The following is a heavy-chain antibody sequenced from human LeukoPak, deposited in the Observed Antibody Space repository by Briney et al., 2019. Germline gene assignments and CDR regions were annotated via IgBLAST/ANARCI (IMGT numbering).Heavy chain of an antibody. Sequence: PSGTLSLTCTVSGGSISSNTWWSWGRQPPGKGREWIGEIYRSGSTNYNPSLKTRVTMSVDKSKTQFSLKLTSVTAADTAVYYCAEWGRGTFNAFHIWGQGTMVTVSS. V-gene: IGHV4-4*02. CDR1: GGSISSNTW. D-gene: IGHD1-26*01. CDR2: IYRSGST. CDR3: AEWGRGTFNAFHI. J-gene: IGHJ3*02.